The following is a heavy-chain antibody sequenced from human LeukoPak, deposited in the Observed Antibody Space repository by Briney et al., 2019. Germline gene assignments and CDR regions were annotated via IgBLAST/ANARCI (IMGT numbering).Heavy chain of an antibody. CDR2: IYYSGST. CDR3: ARGVRYSYGPFDY. Sequence: SQTLSLTCTVSGGSISSGDYYWSWIRQPPGKGREWIGYIYYSGSTYYNPSLKSRVTISVDTSKNQFSLKLSSVTAADTAVYYCARGVRYSYGPFDYWGQGTLVTVSS. CDR1: GGSISSGDYY. J-gene: IGHJ4*02. D-gene: IGHD5-18*01. V-gene: IGHV4-30-4*08.